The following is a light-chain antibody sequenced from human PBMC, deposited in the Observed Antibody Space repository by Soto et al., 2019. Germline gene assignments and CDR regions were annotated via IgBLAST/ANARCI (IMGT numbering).Light chain of an antibody. CDR1: QCVRSN. V-gene: IGKV3-11*01. CDR3: QQRSNWPHSIT. Sequence: EVVMTQSPGTLSVSQGERATFSCMSSQCVRSNLAWYQQKPGQAPRLLIYDASNRATGIPARFSGSGSETDFTLTISSLEPEDFAVYYCQQRSNWPHSITFGQGTRLEIK. CDR2: DAS. J-gene: IGKJ5*01.